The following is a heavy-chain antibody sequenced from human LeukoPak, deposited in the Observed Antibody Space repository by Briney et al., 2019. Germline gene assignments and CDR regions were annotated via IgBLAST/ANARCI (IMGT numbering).Heavy chain of an antibody. J-gene: IGHJ6*02. CDR3: AREGDSSGWWLDYYYGMDV. CDR2: IWYDGSNK. Sequence: PGRSLRLSCAASGFTFSSYGMHWVRQAPGKGLEWVAVIWYDGSNKYYADSVKGRFTVSRDNSKNTLYLQMNSLRAEDTAVYYCAREGDSSGWWLDYYYGMDVWGQGTTVTASS. V-gene: IGHV3-33*01. CDR1: GFTFSSYG. D-gene: IGHD6-19*01.